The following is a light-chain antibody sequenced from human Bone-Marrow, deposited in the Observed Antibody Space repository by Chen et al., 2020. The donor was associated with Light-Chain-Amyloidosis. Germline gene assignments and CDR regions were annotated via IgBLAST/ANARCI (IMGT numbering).Light chain of an antibody. CDR1: QSVSSSY. J-gene: IGKJ1*01. V-gene: IGKV3-20*01. CDR3: QQYGSSPPT. CDR2: GAS. Sequence: EMVLTQSPGTLSLSPGERATLSCRASQSVSSSYLAWYQQTPGQAPRLLISGASSRATGIPDRCSGSGSGTDFTLTISRLEPEDFAVYFCQQYGSSPPTFGQGTKVEIK.